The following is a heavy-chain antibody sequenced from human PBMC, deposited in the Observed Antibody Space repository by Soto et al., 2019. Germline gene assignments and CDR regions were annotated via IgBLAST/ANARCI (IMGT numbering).Heavy chain of an antibody. D-gene: IGHD3-22*01. CDR1: GGTFSSYA. Sequence: SVKVSCKASGGTFSSYAISWVRQAPGQGLEWMGGIIPIFGTANYAQKFQGRVTMTTDTSTSTAYMELRSLRSDDTAVYYCARGDSSGYFSDYWGQGTLVRVCS. CDR3: ARGDSSGYFSDY. V-gene: IGHV1-69*05. CDR2: IIPIFGTA. J-gene: IGHJ4*02.